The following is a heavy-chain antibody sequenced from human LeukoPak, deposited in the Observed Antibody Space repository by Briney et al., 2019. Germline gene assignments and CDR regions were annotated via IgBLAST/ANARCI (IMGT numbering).Heavy chain of an antibody. V-gene: IGHV3-21*04. J-gene: IGHJ4*02. CDR3: ATYRQALLPFES. Sequence: GGSLRLSCAASGFTFSSYSMNWVRQAPGKGLEWVSSIFPSGGEIHYADSVRGRFTISRDNSKSILSLQMNSLRAEDTAIYYCATYRQALLPFESWGQGTLVTVSS. D-gene: IGHD3-3*02. CDR2: IFPSGGEI. CDR1: GFTFSSYS.